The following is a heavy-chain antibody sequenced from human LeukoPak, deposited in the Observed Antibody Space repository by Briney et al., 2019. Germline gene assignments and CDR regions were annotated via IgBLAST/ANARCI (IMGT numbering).Heavy chain of an antibody. CDR3: ASSWSGAFDI. CDR1: GGSISSYY. Sequence: SETLSLTCTVSGGSISSYYWSWIRQPPGKGLEWIGYIYYSGGTSYGPSLKSRVTMSVDTSKNQFSLNLSSVTAADTAVYYCASSWSGAFDIWGQGTMVTVSS. D-gene: IGHD6-13*01. V-gene: IGHV4-59*01. CDR2: IYYSGGT. J-gene: IGHJ3*02.